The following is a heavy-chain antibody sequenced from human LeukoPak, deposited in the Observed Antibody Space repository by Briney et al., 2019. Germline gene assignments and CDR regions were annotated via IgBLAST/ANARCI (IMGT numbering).Heavy chain of an antibody. CDR3: ARSRAVTFDY. Sequence: SQTLSLTCTVSGDSISSGSDYWSWIRQPAGKGLEWIGRIYTSGSTNYNPSLKSRVTISVDTSKNQFSLKLSSVTAADTAVYYCARSRAVTFDYWGQGTLVTVSS. D-gene: IGHD4-11*01. CDR2: IYTSGST. CDR1: GDSISSGSDY. J-gene: IGHJ4*02. V-gene: IGHV4-61*02.